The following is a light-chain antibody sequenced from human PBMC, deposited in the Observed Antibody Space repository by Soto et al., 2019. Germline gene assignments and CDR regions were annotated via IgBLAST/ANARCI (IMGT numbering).Light chain of an antibody. V-gene: IGKV3-20*01. CDR1: QSVSRNF. Sequence: EIVLAQSPGTLSLSPGERATLSCRASQSVSRNFLAWYQQKPGQAPWLLIYGASNRAGGVTDRFSGSGSGTDFTLTISRLEPEDFAVYYCQQYGSSPRTFGQGTKVEI. CDR2: GAS. CDR3: QQYGSSPRT. J-gene: IGKJ1*01.